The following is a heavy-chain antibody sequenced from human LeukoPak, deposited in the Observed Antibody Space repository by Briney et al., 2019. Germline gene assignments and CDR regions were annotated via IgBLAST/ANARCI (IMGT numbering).Heavy chain of an antibody. D-gene: IGHD3-10*01. CDR1: GFTFSSFG. Sequence: PGGSLRLSCAASGFTFSSFGMNWVRQAPGKGLEWVSSISGSSSNIYYADSLRGRFTISRDNAKNSLYLQMNSLRAEDTAVYYCARDRPWFGVGEHDYWGQGTLVTVSS. J-gene: IGHJ4*02. CDR2: ISGSSSNI. CDR3: ARDRPWFGVGEHDY. V-gene: IGHV3-21*01.